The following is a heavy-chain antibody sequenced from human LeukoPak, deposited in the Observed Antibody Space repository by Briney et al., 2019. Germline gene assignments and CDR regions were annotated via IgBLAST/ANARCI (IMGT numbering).Heavy chain of an antibody. Sequence: SVKVSCKASGGTFSSYAISWVRQAPGQGLEWMGRIIPILGIANYAQKFQGRVTITADKSTSTAYMELSSLRSEDTAVYYCATVYSYGPHDAFDIWGQGTMVTVSS. J-gene: IGHJ3*02. V-gene: IGHV1-69*04. CDR1: GGTFSSYA. CDR3: ATVYSYGPHDAFDI. CDR2: IIPILGIA. D-gene: IGHD5-18*01.